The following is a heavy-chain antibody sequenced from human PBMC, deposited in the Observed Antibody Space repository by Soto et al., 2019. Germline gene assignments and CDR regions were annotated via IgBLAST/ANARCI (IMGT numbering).Heavy chain of an antibody. Sequence: GASVKVSCKTSGYTFTEYVINWVRQAPGQGPEYMGWVSPENKNAGYAPQFRGRVSMTTDTTISTAYLEVTNLTYEDTAVYYCEVTTGYWGQGTMVTVSS. J-gene: IGHJ4*02. V-gene: IGHV1-8*01. CDR2: VSPENKNA. CDR3: EVTTGY. D-gene: IGHD1-1*01. CDR1: GYTFTEYV.